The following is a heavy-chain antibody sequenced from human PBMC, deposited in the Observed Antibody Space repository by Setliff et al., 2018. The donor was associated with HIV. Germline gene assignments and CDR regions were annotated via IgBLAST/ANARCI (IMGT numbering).Heavy chain of an antibody. D-gene: IGHD1-26*01. CDR3: AAVFTGEPGRSLDY. V-gene: IGHV3-21*01. Sequence: GESLTLSCTVSGFTFISSTMNWVRQAPGKGLEWVASISSSGSYIHYADSLKGRFTISRDNAKNSQYLLMSDLRAEDTAVYYCAAVFTGEPGRSLDYWGQGTPVTVSS. J-gene: IGHJ4*02. CDR2: ISSSGSYI. CDR1: GFTFISST.